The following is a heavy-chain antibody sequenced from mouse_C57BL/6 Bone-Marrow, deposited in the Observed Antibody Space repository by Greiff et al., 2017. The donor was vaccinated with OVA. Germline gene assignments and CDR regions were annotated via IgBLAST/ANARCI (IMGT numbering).Heavy chain of an antibody. D-gene: IGHD2-4*01. V-gene: IGHV1-81*01. J-gene: IGHJ2*01. CDR1: GYTFTSYG. CDR2: IYPRSGNT. Sequence: VKLVESGAELARPGASVKLSCKASGYTFTSYGISWVKQRTGQGLEWIGEIYPRSGNTYSNEKFKGKATLTADKSASTAYMELRSLTSEDSAVYFCAREGDYHYFDYWGQGTTLTVSS. CDR3: AREGDYHYFDY.